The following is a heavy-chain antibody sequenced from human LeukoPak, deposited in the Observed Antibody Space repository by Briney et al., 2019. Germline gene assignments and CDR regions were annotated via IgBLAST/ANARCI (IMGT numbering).Heavy chain of an antibody. CDR2: INSDGSST. Sequence: GGSLRLSCAASGFTLSDHYMDWVRQAPGKGLVWVSRINSDGSSTSYADSVKGRFTISRDNAKNTLYLQMNSLRAEDTAVYYCARDQLYFYYYYGMDVWGQGTTVTVSS. CDR1: GFTLSDHY. V-gene: IGHV3-74*01. CDR3: ARDQLYFYYYYGMDV. J-gene: IGHJ6*02. D-gene: IGHD1-1*01.